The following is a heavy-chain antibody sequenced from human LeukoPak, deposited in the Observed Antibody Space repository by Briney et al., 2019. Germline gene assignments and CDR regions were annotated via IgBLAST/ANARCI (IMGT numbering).Heavy chain of an antibody. J-gene: IGHJ4*02. Sequence: SSETLSLTCGVYGGSFSGYYWTWIRQSPGMGLEWIGEIIHSGSTNYNPSLTSRVTISVDTSKNQFSLKLSSVTAADTAVYYCASTLRAGGNLYFDYWGQGTLVTVSS. CDR3: ASTLRAGGNLYFDY. CDR2: IIHSGST. V-gene: IGHV4-34*12. CDR1: GGSFSGYY. D-gene: IGHD4-23*01.